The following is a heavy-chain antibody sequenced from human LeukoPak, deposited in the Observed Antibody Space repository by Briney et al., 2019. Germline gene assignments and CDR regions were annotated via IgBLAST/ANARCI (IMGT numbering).Heavy chain of an antibody. CDR3: ARDHNPASFDY. J-gene: IGHJ4*02. CDR2: ISSSSSYI. Sequence: GGSLRLSCAASGFTFSSYSMNWVRQAPGKGLEWVSSISSSSSYIYYADSVKGRFTISRDNVKNSLYLQMNSLRAEDTAVYYCARDHNPASFDYWGPGTLVTGSS. V-gene: IGHV3-21*01. D-gene: IGHD1-14*01. CDR1: GFTFSSYS.